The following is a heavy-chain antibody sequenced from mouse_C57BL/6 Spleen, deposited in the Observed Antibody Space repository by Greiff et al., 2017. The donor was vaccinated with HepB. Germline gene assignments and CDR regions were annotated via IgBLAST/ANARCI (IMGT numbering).Heavy chain of an antibody. D-gene: IGHD1-1*01. V-gene: IGHV5-9*01. CDR3: ARHGGIYYYDSSLWYFDV. CDR1: GFTFSSYT. J-gene: IGHJ1*03. Sequence: EVKLVESGGGLVKPGGSLKLSCAASGFTFSSYTMSWVRQTPEKRLEWVATISGGGGNTYYPDSVKGRFTITRDNAKNTLYLQLSRLRSEDTALYYCARHGGIYYYDSSLWYFDVWGKGTTVTVSS. CDR2: ISGGGGNT.